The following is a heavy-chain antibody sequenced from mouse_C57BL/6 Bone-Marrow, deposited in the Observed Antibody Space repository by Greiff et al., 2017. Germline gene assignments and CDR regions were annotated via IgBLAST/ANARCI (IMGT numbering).Heavy chain of an antibody. V-gene: IGHV1-55*01. CDR2: IYPGSGST. CDR3: ARSAYYYGSRGDGFAY. CDR1: GYTFTSYW. Sequence: VQLQQSGAELVKPGASVKMSCKASGYTFTSYWITWVKQRPGQGLEWIGDIYPGSGSTNYNEKFKSKATLTVDTSSSTAYMQLSSLTSEDSAVYYCARSAYYYGSRGDGFAYWGQGTLVTVSA. D-gene: IGHD1-1*01. J-gene: IGHJ3*01.